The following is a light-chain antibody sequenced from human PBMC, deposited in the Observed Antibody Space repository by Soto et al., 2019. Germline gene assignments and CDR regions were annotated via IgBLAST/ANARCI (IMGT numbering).Light chain of an antibody. J-gene: IGKJ3*01. CDR2: AAS. CDR3: QQLNSYSFT. Sequence: IQLTQSPSSLSASVGYRVTITCRASQGISSYLAWYQQKPGKAPKLLIYAASTLQSGVASRFSGSGSGTDFPLTISSLQLEDSATYYCQQLNSYSFTFGPGTKVDIK. CDR1: QGISSY. V-gene: IGKV1-9*01.